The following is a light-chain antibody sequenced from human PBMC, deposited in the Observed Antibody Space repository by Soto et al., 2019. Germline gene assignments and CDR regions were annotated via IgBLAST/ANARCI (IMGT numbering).Light chain of an antibody. J-gene: IGKJ4*01. Sequence: EIMMTQSPATLSVSPGERATLSCRASQSVSSNLAWYQQKPGQSPRLLIYAASTRATGIPARFSGSGSGTEFTLTINGLQSEDFAVYYCQQYNNWPPLTFGGGTKVEIK. CDR2: AAS. V-gene: IGKV3-15*01. CDR1: QSVSSN. CDR3: QQYNNWPPLT.